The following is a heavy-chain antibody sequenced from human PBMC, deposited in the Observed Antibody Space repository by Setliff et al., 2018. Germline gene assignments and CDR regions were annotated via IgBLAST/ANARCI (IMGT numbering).Heavy chain of an antibody. CDR1: DVSISDNY. CDR3: ANHGCSGAGCKFYFDP. J-gene: IGHJ5*02. CDR2: IHHSGIT. Sequence: SETLSLTCTVSDVSISDNYWSWIRQPPGKGLEWIGQIHHSGITNYSPSLKSRVTISVDMSKNQISLKLSSVAAADTAVYYCANHGCSGAGCKFYFDPWGQGTQVTVSS. V-gene: IGHV4-34*01. D-gene: IGHD2-15*01.